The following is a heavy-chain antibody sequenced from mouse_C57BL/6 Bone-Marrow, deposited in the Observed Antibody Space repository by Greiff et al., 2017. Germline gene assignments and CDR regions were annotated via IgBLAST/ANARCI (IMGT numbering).Heavy chain of an antibody. CDR1: GYTFTSYW. Sequence: QVQLQQPGVELVKPGASVKLSCKASGYTFTSYWMQWVKQRAGQGLEWIGEIDPSDSYTNYNQKFKGKATLTVDTISSTAYMQLSSLTSEDSAVYNCARRLRRRGAWFANWGQGTLVTVSA. CDR2: IDPSDSYT. J-gene: IGHJ3*01. D-gene: IGHD2-2*01. CDR3: ARRLRRRGAWFAN. V-gene: IGHV1-50*01.